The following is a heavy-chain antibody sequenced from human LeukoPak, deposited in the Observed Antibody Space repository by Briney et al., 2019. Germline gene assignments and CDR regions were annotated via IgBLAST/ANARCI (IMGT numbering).Heavy chain of an antibody. V-gene: IGHV4-59*01. CDR3: AREISMTVGGGAFDI. Sequence: SETLSLTCTVSGGSISSYYWTWIRQPPGKGLEWIGYIYYSGSTNYNPSLKSRVTISVDTSKNQFSLKLTSVTAADTAVYYCAREISMTVGGGAFDIWGQGTMVTVSS. J-gene: IGHJ3*02. D-gene: IGHD3-22*01. CDR2: IYYSGST. CDR1: GGSISSYY.